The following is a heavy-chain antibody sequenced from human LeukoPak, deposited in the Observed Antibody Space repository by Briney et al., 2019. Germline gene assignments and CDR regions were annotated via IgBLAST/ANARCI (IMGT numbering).Heavy chain of an antibody. V-gene: IGHV1-8*02. J-gene: IGHJ5*02. D-gene: IGHD1-14*01. Sequence: ASVKVSCKASGYTFTSYYMHWVRQASGQGLEWMGWMNPNNGNTGYAQKFQGRVTMTRDTYTSTAYMELRGLRPEDTAVYYCVRDAEGAGISVNFWFDPWGQGTLVTVSS. CDR1: GYTFTSYY. CDR2: MNPNNGNT. CDR3: VRDAEGAGISVNFWFDP.